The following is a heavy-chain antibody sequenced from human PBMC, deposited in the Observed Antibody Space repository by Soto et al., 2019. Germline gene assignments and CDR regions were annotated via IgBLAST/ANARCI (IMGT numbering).Heavy chain of an antibody. CDR1: GGTFYTYT. CDR3: ARIPRYSFPASDDLDS. Sequence: QVQLVQSGAEVRKPGSSVQVSCKASGGTFYTYTFSWVRQAPGQWLEWMGSITPIYPTTNYAEKFQGRLTVTADGSTNTASMELNRLTSEDTAVYYCARIPRYSFPASDDLDSWGQGTLVTVSS. D-gene: IGHD5-18*01. J-gene: IGHJ4*02. V-gene: IGHV1-69*15. CDR2: ITPIYPTT.